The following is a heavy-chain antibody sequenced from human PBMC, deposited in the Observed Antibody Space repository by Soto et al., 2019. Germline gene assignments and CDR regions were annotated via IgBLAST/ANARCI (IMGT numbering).Heavy chain of an antibody. CDR2: ISAYNGNT. CDR3: AGGGAAWFGGIFDY. CDR1: GYTFTGYG. V-gene: IGHV1-18*01. Sequence: ASVKVSCKTSGYTFTGYGITWVRQAPGQGLEWMGWISAYNGNTNYAQKFQGRVIMTTDTSTSTAYMELRSLRSDDTAVYYCAGGGAAWFGGIFDYWGQGTMVTVSS. D-gene: IGHD3-10*01. J-gene: IGHJ4*02.